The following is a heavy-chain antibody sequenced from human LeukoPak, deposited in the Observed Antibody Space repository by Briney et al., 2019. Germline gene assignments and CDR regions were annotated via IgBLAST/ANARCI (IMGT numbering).Heavy chain of an antibody. CDR2: IYYSGST. V-gene: IGHV4-59*12. Sequence: SETLSLTCAVYGGSFSGYYWSWIRQPPGKGLEWIGYIYYSGSTNYNPSLKSRVTISVDTSKNQFSLKLSSVTAADTAVYYCARGNKAAYGMDVWGQGTTVTVSS. CDR3: ARGNKAAYGMDV. D-gene: IGHD6-25*01. CDR1: GGSFSGYY. J-gene: IGHJ6*02.